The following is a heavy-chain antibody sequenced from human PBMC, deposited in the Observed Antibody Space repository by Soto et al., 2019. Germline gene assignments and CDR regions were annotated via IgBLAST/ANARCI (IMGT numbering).Heavy chain of an antibody. J-gene: IGHJ4*02. CDR2: IYYSGST. V-gene: IGHV4-59*01. D-gene: IGHD2-15*01. CDR3: AGDSGGSPYYFDP. CDR1: GGSISSYY. Sequence: PSETLSLTCTVSGGSISSYYWSWIRQPPGKGLEWIGYIYYSGSTNYNPSLKSRVTISVDTSKNQFSLKLSSVTAADTAVYYCAGDSGGSPYYFDPWGQGTLVTVSS.